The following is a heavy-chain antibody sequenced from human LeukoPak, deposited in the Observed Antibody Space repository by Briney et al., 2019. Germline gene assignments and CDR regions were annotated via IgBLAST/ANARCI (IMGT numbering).Heavy chain of an antibody. CDR3: AKDAGYCSGGSCYPYYFDY. V-gene: IGHV3-23*01. CDR2: ISGSGGST. CDR1: GFTFRSYA. Sequence: AGGSLRLSCAASGFTFRSYAMSWVRQAPGKGLEWVSAISGSGGSTYYADSVKGRFTISRDNSKNTLYLQMNSLRAEDTAVYYCAKDAGYCSGGSCYPYYFDYWGQGTLVTVSS. D-gene: IGHD2-15*01. J-gene: IGHJ4*02.